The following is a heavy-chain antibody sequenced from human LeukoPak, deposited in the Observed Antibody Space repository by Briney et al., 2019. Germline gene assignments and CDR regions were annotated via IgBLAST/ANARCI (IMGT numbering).Heavy chain of an antibody. CDR1: GYTFTSYY. V-gene: IGHV1-2*06. Sequence: ASVKVSCKASGYTFTSYYMHWVRQAPGQGLEWVGRIDPNTGDTIYAQNFQGRVTVTSATSISTAYMELSRLTSDDTAVYFCARLGLHGSGTYYFFDYWGQGTLVTVSS. CDR3: ARLGLHGSGTYYFFDY. D-gene: IGHD3-10*01. J-gene: IGHJ4*02. CDR2: IDPNTGDT.